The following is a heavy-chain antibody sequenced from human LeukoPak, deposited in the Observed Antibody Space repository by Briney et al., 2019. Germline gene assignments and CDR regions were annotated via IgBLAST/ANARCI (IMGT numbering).Heavy chain of an antibody. J-gene: IGHJ2*01. D-gene: IGHD5-18*01. CDR2: IIPIFGTA. CDR3: ARGRGYSYGYWYFDL. CDR1: GGTFSSYA. V-gene: IGHV1-69*05. Sequence: SVKVSCKASGGTFSSYAISWVRQAPGQGLEWMGRIIPIFGTANYAQKFQGRVTITTDESTSTAYMELSSLRSEDTAVYYCARGRGYSYGYWYFDLWGRGTLVTVS.